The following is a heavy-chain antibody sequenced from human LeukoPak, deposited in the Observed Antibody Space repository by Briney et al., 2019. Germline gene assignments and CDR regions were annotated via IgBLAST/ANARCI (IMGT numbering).Heavy chain of an antibody. D-gene: IGHD3-10*01. J-gene: IGHJ4*02. CDR2: INTYNGDT. V-gene: IGHV1-18*01. Sequence: SVKVSCKASGHTLTSNGISWVRQAPGQGLEWMGWINTYNGDTNHAQNFQGRVTMTTDTSTRTAYMELRSLRSDDTAVHYCGRDYRASGIIFVFDYWGQGTLVTVSS. CDR3: GRDYRASGIIFVFDY. CDR1: GHTLTSNG.